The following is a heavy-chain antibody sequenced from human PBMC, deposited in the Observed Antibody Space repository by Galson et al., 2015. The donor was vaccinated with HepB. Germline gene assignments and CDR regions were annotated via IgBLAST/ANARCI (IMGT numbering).Heavy chain of an antibody. V-gene: IGHV3-74*01. D-gene: IGHD3-10*01. CDR1: GFKFRDYW. Sequence: SLRLSCAASGFKFRDYWMDWVRQVPGKGPVWVSYIKSDGRATTYADSVRGRFTISRDNAKNTLYLQMNSLRADDTAIYYCVREYFGGFDFWGQGTLVTVSS. CDR3: VREYFGGFDF. J-gene: IGHJ4*02. CDR2: IKSDGRAT.